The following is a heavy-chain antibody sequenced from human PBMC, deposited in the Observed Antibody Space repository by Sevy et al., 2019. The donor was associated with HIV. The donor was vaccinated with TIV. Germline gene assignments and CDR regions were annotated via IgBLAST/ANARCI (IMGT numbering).Heavy chain of an antibody. Sequence: GGSLRLSCAASGFTFSSYSMNWVRQAPGKGLEWVSYFSSSSSTIYYAGSVKGRFTISRANAKNSLSLQMNSLGAEDTAVYYCAREGWGGAARPNYFDYWGQGTLVSVSS. V-gene: IGHV3-48*04. D-gene: IGHD6-6*01. J-gene: IGHJ4*02. CDR1: GFTFSSYS. CDR2: FSSSSSTI. CDR3: AREGWGGAARPNYFDY.